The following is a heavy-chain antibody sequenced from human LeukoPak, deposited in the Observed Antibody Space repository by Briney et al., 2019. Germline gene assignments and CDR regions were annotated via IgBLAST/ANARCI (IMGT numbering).Heavy chain of an antibody. V-gene: IGHV4-30-2*01. CDR1: GGSISSGGYS. CDR3: ARGVPLTTGYAFDV. Sequence: SETLSLTCAVSGGSISSGGYSWSWIRQPPGRGLEWIGYIYHSGSTYYNPSLKSRVTISVDRSKNQFSLKLSSVTAADTAVYYCARGVPLTTGYAFDVWGQGTMVTVSS. J-gene: IGHJ3*01. CDR2: IYHSGST. D-gene: IGHD3-9*01.